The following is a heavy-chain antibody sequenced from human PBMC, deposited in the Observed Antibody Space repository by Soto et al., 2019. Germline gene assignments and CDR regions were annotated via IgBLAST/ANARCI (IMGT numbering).Heavy chain of an antibody. D-gene: IGHD4-17*01. CDR1: GFTFSNYA. V-gene: IGHV3-23*01. J-gene: IGHJ4*02. CDR2: ISGSGGRT. CDR3: ARAGGTTVTGLWHFDS. Sequence: EVQLLESGGGLGQPGGSLRLSCAASGFTFSNYAMSWVRQPPGKGLEWVSGISGSGGRTYYADSVKGRFTISRDRSEDTVNLQMNSLRAEDTAVYYCARAGGTTVTGLWHFDSWGQGTLVTVSS.